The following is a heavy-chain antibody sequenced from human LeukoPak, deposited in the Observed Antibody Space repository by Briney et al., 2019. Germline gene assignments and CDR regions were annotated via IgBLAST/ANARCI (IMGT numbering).Heavy chain of an antibody. D-gene: IGHD1-1*01. CDR2: INPNSGVT. CDR1: GYTFTGYY. CDR3: ATSTGTTCSDY. V-gene: IGHV1-2*02. J-gene: IGHJ4*02. Sequence: GASVKVSCKASGYTFTGYYMHWVRQAPGQGLEWMGWINPNSGVTNYAQKFQDRVTMTRDTSISTAYMELSRLRSDDTGVYYCATSTGTTCSDYWGQGTLVTVSS.